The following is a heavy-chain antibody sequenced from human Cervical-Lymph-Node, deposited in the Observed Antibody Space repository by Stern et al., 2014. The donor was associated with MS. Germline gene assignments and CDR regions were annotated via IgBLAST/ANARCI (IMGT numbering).Heavy chain of an antibody. V-gene: IGHV3-30*18. J-gene: IGHJ4*02. D-gene: IGHD2-8*01. CDR2: ISYDGTNK. Sequence: VQLVESGGGVIQPGRSLTLSCAASGFTFSTHGMHWVRQAPCKGLEWVALISYDGTNKYYPDSVKGRFTISRDNSKSTLYLQMNSLRPEDTALYYCAKSAVALMVFAPDSWGQGTLVTVSS. CDR3: AKSAVALMVFAPDS. CDR1: GFTFSTHG.